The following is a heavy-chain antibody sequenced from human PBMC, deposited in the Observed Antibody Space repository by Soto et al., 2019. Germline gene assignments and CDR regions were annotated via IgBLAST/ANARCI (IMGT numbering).Heavy chain of an antibody. D-gene: IGHD3-22*01. CDR2: ISYDGSDK. CDR3: ARRAWDSYYALDV. V-gene: IGHV3-30*09. Sequence: VQLVESGGGEVQPGRSLRRSCAASGFTYTDFALHWVRQAPGKGLEWVAIISYDGSDKYYADSVKGRFAISRDNPKNTLYLEMNSLRPEDTAVYFCARRAWDSYYALDVWGQGTRVTFFS. CDR1: GFTYTDFA. J-gene: IGHJ6*02.